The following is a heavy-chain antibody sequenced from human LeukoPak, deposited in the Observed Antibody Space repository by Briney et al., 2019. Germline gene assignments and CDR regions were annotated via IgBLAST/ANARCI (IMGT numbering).Heavy chain of an antibody. D-gene: IGHD2-15*01. Sequence: AGRSLRLSCVVSGFTVTGYSMHWVRQAPGKGLEWVAVMSYDGTNKYYADSVKGRFTISRDNSKNTLYLQMNNLRAQDTAVYYCARTRAWWAGYDYWGQGTLVTVSS. J-gene: IGHJ4*02. CDR3: ARTRAWWAGYDY. CDR1: GFTVTGYS. CDR2: MSYDGTNK. V-gene: IGHV3-30-3*01.